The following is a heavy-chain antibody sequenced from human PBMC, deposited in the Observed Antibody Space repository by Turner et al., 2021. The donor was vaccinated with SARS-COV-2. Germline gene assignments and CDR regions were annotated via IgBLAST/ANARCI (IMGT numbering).Heavy chain of an antibody. V-gene: IGHV3-21*01. J-gene: IGHJ6*02. CDR3: ARDHRPVVVPAAKRAGSCYYGMDV. CDR2: ISSSSSYI. D-gene: IGHD2-2*01. CDR1: GFTFSSYS. Sequence: EVQLVESGGGLVKPGGSLRLSCAASGFTFSSYSMNWVRQAPGKGLEWVSSISSSSSYIYYADSVKGRFNISRDNAKNSLYLQMNSLRAEDTAVYYCARDHRPVVVPAAKRAGSCYYGMDVWGQGTTVTVSS.